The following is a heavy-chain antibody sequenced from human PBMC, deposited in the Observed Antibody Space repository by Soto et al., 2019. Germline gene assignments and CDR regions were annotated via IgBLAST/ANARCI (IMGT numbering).Heavy chain of an antibody. D-gene: IGHD3-3*01. J-gene: IGHJ5*02. CDR2: IVPLFGTA. Sequence: QVQLVQSGAEVKEPGSSVNVSCKTSGGTFGNTAVTWVRQVPGQGLEWIGGIVPLFGTANYAQKFRGRVMITVDESTSTAYMDLSSLRSDDTAIYYCARDGDPGYSFWSGPLGGGRFDPWGQGTLVTVS. CDR3: ARDGDPGYSFWSGPLGGGRFDP. CDR1: GGTFGNTA. V-gene: IGHV1-69*12.